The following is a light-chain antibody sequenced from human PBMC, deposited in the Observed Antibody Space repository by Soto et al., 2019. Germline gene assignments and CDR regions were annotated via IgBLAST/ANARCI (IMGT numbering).Light chain of an antibody. Sequence: QSVLSQPASVSGSPGQSITISCTVTSSDVGGYNYVSWFQHHPGKAPKLIIYEVSYRPSGVSNRFSGSKSGDTASLTISGLQAEDEADYYCSSFTNTITRYAFGTGTKVTLL. CDR1: SSDVGGYNY. CDR3: SSFTNTITRYA. J-gene: IGLJ1*01. CDR2: EVS. V-gene: IGLV2-14*01.